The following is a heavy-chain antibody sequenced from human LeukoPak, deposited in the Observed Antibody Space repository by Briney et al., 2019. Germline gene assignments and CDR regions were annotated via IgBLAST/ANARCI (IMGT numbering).Heavy chain of an antibody. Sequence: GGSLRLSCAASGFTFSDSGMHWVRQAPGKGLEWVGRMRSKTQNYATAYAASVKGRFTISRDDSKNTAFLQMNSLKTEDTAVYYCAKEKWESGWFDPWGQGTLVTVSS. V-gene: IGHV3-73*01. D-gene: IGHD1-26*01. CDR3: AKEKWESGWFDP. CDR2: MRSKTQNYAT. CDR1: GFTFSDSG. J-gene: IGHJ5*02.